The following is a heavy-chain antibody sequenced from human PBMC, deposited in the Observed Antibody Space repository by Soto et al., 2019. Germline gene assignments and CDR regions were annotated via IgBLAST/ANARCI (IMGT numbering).Heavy chain of an antibody. Sequence: EVQLLESGGGLVQPGGYLRLSCAASGFTFSSYAMSWVRQAPGKGLEWVSAISGSGGSTYYADSVKGRFTISRDNSKNALYLQMDSLRAEDTAVYYCVIGGAAAGMENDYWGQGTLVTVSS. D-gene: IGHD6-13*01. CDR1: GFTFSSYA. CDR3: VIGGAAAGMENDY. CDR2: ISGSGGST. J-gene: IGHJ4*02. V-gene: IGHV3-23*01.